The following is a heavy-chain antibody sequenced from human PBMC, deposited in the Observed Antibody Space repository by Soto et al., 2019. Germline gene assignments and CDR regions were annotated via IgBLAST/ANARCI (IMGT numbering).Heavy chain of an antibody. Sequence: GSQRLSCAASRFTFSSYGMRWVRQARGKGLELVAVISYDVSNKYYPDSVKRRFRISRDTSKHTPYLQMNSLRAEDTAVYYCAKDRSGYSSSWYFDYWGQGPLVTVSS. D-gene: IGHD6-13*01. CDR3: AKDRSGYSSSWYFDY. CDR2: ISYDVSNK. J-gene: IGHJ4*02. V-gene: IGHV3-30*18. CDR1: RFTFSSYG.